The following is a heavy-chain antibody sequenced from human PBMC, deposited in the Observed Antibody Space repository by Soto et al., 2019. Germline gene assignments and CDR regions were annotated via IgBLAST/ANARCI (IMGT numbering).Heavy chain of an antibody. J-gene: IGHJ4*02. CDR3: ARGPVPIWFGETEYYFDY. Sequence: PSETLSLTCTVSGGSISSYYWSWIRQPPGKGLEWIGYIYYSGSTNYNPSLKSRVTISVDTSKNQFSLKLSSVTAADTAVYYCARGPVPIWFGETEYYFDYWGQGTLVTGLL. V-gene: IGHV4-59*01. D-gene: IGHD3-10*01. CDR2: IYYSGST. CDR1: GGSISSYY.